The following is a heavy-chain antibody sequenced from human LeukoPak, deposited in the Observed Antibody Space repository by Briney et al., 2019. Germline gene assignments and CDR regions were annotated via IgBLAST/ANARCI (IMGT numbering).Heavy chain of an antibody. CDR3: ARAHPSDY. J-gene: IGHJ4*02. V-gene: IGHV3-48*03. Sequence: PGGSLRLSCSASGFTFSSYEMNGVRQAPGKGLEWLSYISSSGGTKYYADSVKGRFSISRDNAKNSLYLQMNSLSVEDTAVYYCARAHPSDYWGQGTLVTVSS. CDR1: GFTFSSYE. CDR2: ISSSGGTK.